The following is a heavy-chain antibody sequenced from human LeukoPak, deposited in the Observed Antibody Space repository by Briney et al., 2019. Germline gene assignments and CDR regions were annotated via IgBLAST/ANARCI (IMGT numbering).Heavy chain of an antibody. D-gene: IGHD2-2*01. CDR1: GGSISSYY. J-gene: IGHJ6*03. CDR3: ARVNIVVVPAATGDYYYYMDV. Sequence: PSETLSLTCTVSGGSISSYYWSWIRQPPGKGLEWIGYMYYSGSTHYDPSLESRVTISIDTSKNQFSLKLSSVTAADTAVYYCARVNIVVVPAATGDYYYYMDVWGKGTTVTVSS. V-gene: IGHV4-59*12. CDR2: MYYSGST.